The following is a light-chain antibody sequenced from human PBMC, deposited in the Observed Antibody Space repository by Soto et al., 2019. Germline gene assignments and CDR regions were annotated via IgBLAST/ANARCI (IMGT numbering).Light chain of an antibody. CDR2: DVN. Sequence: QSVVTQPRSVSGSPGQSVTLSCTGTSSDVGNYDYVSWYQQYPGKAPKLLIYDVNKRPSGVPARFSGSKSGKTASLAISGLQAEDEAEYFCCSYAGSYTVIFGGGTQLTVL. V-gene: IGLV2-11*01. CDR1: SSDVGNYDY. CDR3: CSYAGSYTVI. J-gene: IGLJ2*01.